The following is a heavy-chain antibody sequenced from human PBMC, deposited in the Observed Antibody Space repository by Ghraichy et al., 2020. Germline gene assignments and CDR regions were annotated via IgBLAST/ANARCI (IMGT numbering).Heavy chain of an antibody. Sequence: SETLSLTCTVSGGSISSTTYYWGWVRQPPGKGLEWIGNIFYSGTTYYHSSLKSRVTISVDTSRNQFSLKLNSVTAADTAVYFCARRDLGYFDLWGRGTLATVSS. CDR2: IFYSGTT. V-gene: IGHV4-39*01. CDR1: GGSISSTTYY. CDR3: ARRDLGYFDL. J-gene: IGHJ2*01.